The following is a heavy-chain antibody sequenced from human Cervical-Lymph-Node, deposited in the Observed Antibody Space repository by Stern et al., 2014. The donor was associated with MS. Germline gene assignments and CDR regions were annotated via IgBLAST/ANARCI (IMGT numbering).Heavy chain of an antibody. CDR3: AKLSGCPFDY. V-gene: IGHV3-23*04. D-gene: IGHD1-26*01. J-gene: IGHJ4*02. CDR1: GFTFSSYA. CDR2: ISGSGGST. Sequence: EVQLVESGGGLVQPGGSLRLSCAASGFTFSSYAMSWVRQAPGKGLEWVSGISGSGGSTYYADAVKGRFTISRDNSKNPLYLQMNSLRGEDTAVYYCAKLSGCPFDYWGQGTLVTVSS.